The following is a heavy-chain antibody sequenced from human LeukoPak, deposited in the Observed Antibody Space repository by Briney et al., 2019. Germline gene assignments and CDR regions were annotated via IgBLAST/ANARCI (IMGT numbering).Heavy chain of an antibody. Sequence: GGSLRLSCAVTGFTFNNFAMSWVRQAPGKGLEWVSGISGTGGSTYYADSVKGRFTISRDNSKNTVYLQTNSLNAEDTAVYYCAKGRCSGGSCYGRGLDSWGQGTLVTVSS. CDR3: AKGRCSGGSCYGRGLDS. V-gene: IGHV3-23*01. J-gene: IGHJ4*02. CDR2: ISGTGGST. CDR1: GFTFNNFA. D-gene: IGHD2-15*01.